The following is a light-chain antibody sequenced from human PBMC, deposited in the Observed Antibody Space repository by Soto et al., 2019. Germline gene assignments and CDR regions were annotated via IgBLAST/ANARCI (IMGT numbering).Light chain of an antibody. CDR2: AAS. CDR3: LQDDDYPWT. J-gene: IGKJ1*01. V-gene: IGKV1-6*01. CDR1: QGIRSD. Sequence: AIQMTQSPASLSASVGDRVTITCRASQGIRSDLSWYQQKPGKAPQLLLYAASTLQSGVPSRFSGSGSGTDFTLTISSMQPEDFATYYCLQDDDYPWTFGQGTKVEIK.